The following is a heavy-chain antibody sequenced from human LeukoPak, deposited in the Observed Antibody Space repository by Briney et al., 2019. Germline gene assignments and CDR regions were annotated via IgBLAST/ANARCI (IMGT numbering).Heavy chain of an antibody. CDR2: MNPNSGNT. J-gene: IGHJ4*02. CDR1: GYTFTSYD. Sequence: ASVKVSCKASGYTFTSYDINWVRQATGQGLEWMGWMNPNSGNTGCAQKFQGRVTMTRNTSISTAYMELSSLRSEDTAVYYCARGRSLYGDYGGDYWGQGTLVTVSS. V-gene: IGHV1-8*01. CDR3: ARGRSLYGDYGGDY. D-gene: IGHD4-17*01.